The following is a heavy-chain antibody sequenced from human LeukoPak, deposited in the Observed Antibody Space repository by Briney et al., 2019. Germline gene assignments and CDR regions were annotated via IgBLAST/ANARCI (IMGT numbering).Heavy chain of an antibody. D-gene: IGHD2-8*01. CDR2: ISYSGST. CDR1: GGSISSYH. CDR3: AGAPNPSYFDY. Sequence: SETLSLTCTVSGGSISSYHWSWIRQPPGKGLEWIGGISYSGSTNYNPSLKSRLTISVDTSKNQFSLKLSSVTAADTAMYYCAGAPNPSYFDYWGQGPLVTVSS. V-gene: IGHV4-59*05. J-gene: IGHJ4*02.